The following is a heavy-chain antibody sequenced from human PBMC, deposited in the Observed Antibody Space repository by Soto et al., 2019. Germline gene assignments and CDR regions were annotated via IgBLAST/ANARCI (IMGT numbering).Heavy chain of an antibody. CDR2: ISGSGGST. CDR3: ASPSTWIQLWFPFDY. V-gene: IGHV3-23*01. J-gene: IGHJ4*02. CDR1: GFTFSSYA. D-gene: IGHD5-18*01. Sequence: SLRLSCAASGFTFSSYAMSWVRQAPGKGLEWVSAISGSGGSTYYADSVKGRFTISRDNSKNTLYLQMNSLRAEDTAVYYCASPSTWIQLWFPFDYWGQGTLVTVSS.